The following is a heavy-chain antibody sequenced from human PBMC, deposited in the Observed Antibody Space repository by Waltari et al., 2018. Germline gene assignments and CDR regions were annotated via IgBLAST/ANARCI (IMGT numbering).Heavy chain of an antibody. CDR2: MYFSGTK. Sequence: VQLQESGPGLVKPSETLSLRCNVSGDYIRSHFWSWSRQAPGKGLEWIGHMYFSGTKDYNPSIKCRVAISIDTSKNHFSLSLRSVTAADTASYYCARLPRGSVIIGAFDIWGQGTQVTVSS. J-gene: IGHJ3*02. CDR1: GDYIRSHF. V-gene: IGHV4-59*11. D-gene: IGHD3-22*01. CDR3: ARLPRGSVIIGAFDI.